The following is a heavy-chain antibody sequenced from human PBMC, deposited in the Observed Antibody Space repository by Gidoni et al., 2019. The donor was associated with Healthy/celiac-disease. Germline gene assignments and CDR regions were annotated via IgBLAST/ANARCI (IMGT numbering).Heavy chain of an antibody. CDR2: IIPIFGTA. D-gene: IGHD5-12*01. Sequence: QVQLVQSGAEVKKPGSSVKVSCKASGCTFSSSASSWVRQAPGQGLEWMGGIIPIFGTANYAQKFQGRVTITADESTSTAYMELSSLRSEDTAVYYCNLRDGYNWDGATSFDYWGQGTLVTVSS. CDR1: GCTFSSSA. J-gene: IGHJ4*02. V-gene: IGHV1-69*01. CDR3: NLRDGYNWDGATSFDY.